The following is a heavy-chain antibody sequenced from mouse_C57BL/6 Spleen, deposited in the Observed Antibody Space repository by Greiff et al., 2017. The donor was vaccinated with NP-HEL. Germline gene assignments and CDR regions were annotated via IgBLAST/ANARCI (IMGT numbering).Heavy chain of an antibody. D-gene: IGHD2-4*01. CDR2: IYPGSGNT. CDR3: ARRDYGGYYFDY. CDR1: GYSFTSYY. J-gene: IGHJ2*01. V-gene: IGHV1-66*01. Sequence: QVHVKQSGPELVKPGASVKISCKASGYSFTSYYIHWVKQRPGQGLEWIGWIYPGSGNTKYNEKFKGKATLTADTSSSTAYMQLSSLTSEDSAVYYCARRDYGGYYFDYWGQGTTLTVSS.